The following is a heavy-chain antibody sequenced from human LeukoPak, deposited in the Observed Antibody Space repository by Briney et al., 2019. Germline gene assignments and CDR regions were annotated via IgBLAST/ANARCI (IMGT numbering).Heavy chain of an antibody. CDR2: INHSGST. V-gene: IGHV4-34*01. J-gene: IGHJ4*02. CDR1: GGSFSGYY. CDR3: ARHARGVIIRRDCFDY. Sequence: PSETLSLTCAVYGGSFSGYYWSWIRQPPGKGLERIGEINHSGSTNYNPSLKSRVTISVDTSKNQFSLKLSSVTAADTAVYYCARHARGVIIRRDCFDYWGQGTLVTVSS. D-gene: IGHD3-10*01.